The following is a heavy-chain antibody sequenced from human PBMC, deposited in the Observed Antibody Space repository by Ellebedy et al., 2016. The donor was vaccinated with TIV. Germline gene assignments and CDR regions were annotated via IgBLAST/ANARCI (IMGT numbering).Heavy chain of an antibody. CDR1: EYSFIHYW. J-gene: IGHJ4*02. Sequence: GDSLKISXKGSEYSFIHYWISWVRQMPGKGLEWMGRIDPSDPSGSYTTYSPSSQGHVTISVDKSITTAYLEWSSLKASDTAMYYCARHELGSNAAFDYWGQGTLVTVSS. CDR3: ARHELGSNAAFDY. CDR2: IDPSDPSGSYT. V-gene: IGHV5-10-1*01. D-gene: IGHD1-26*01.